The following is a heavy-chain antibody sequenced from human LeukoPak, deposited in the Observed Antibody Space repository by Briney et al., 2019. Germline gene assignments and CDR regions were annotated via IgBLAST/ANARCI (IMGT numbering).Heavy chain of an antibody. J-gene: IGHJ4*02. CDR3: ARDFLSGATDLDY. V-gene: IGHV1-2*02. Sequence: ASVKVSCKASGYTFTGYYMHWVRQAPGQGLEWMGWINPNSGGTNYAQKFQGRVTMTRDTSISTAYMELSRLRSDDTAVYYCARDFLSGATDLDYWGQGTLVTVSS. CDR2: INPNSGGT. D-gene: IGHD1-26*01. CDR1: GYTFTGYY.